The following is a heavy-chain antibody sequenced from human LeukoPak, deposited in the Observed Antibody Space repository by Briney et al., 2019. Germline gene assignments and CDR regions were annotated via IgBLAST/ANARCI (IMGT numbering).Heavy chain of an antibody. CDR2: ISAYDGNT. CDR1: GYTFTSFG. CDR3: ARAAADVVATITTYY. J-gene: IGHJ4*02. D-gene: IGHD5-12*01. Sequence: ASVKVSCKASGYTFTSFGISWVRQAPGQGLEWMGWISAYDGNTNFAQKFQGRVALTTDTSTSTAYMELRSLRSDDTAAYYCARAAADVVATITTYYWGQGTLVTVSS. V-gene: IGHV1-18*01.